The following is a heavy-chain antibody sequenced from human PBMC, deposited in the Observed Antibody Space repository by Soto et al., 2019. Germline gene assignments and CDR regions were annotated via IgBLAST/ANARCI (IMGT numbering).Heavy chain of an antibody. CDR3: ARLMVSFSGDYGQGWFDP. CDR2: IYYSGST. CDR1: GGSISSSSYY. V-gene: IGHV4-39*01. D-gene: IGHD4-17*01. Sequence: PSETLSLTCTVSGGSISSSSYYWGWIRQPPGKGLEWVGSIYYSGSTYYNPSLKSRVTISVDTSKNQFSLKLSSVTAADTAVYFCARLMVSFSGDYGQGWFDPWGEGTLVTVSS. J-gene: IGHJ5*02.